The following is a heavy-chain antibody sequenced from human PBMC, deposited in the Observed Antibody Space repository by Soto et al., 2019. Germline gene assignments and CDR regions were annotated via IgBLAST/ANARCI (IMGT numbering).Heavy chain of an antibody. Sequence: GASVKVSCKASGFTFTSSAVQGVRQARGQRLEWIGWIVVGSGNTNYAQKFQERVTITRDMSTSTAYMELSSLRSEDTAVYYCAAGRYDYYDSSGYRYFDYWGQGTLVTVSS. CDR2: IVVGSGNT. V-gene: IGHV1-58*01. CDR1: GFTFTSSA. CDR3: AAGRYDYYDSSGYRYFDY. J-gene: IGHJ4*02. D-gene: IGHD3-22*01.